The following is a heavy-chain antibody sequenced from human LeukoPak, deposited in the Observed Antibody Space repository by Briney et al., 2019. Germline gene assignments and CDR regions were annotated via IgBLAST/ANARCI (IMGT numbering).Heavy chain of an antibody. CDR3: ARDNAGGNDAFDI. CDR1: GFTVSSNY. D-gene: IGHD4-23*01. V-gene: IGHV3-66*01. Sequence: PGGSLRLSCAASGFTVSSNYMSWVRQAPGKGLEWVSVIYSGGSTYYADSVKGRFTISRDNSKNTLYLQMNSLRTEDTAVYYCARDNAGGNDAFDIWGQGTMVTVSS. CDR2: IYSGGST. J-gene: IGHJ3*02.